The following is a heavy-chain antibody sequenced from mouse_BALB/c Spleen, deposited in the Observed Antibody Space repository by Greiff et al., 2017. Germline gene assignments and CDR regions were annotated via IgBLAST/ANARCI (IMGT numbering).Heavy chain of an antibody. CDR3: AREGGHDAMDY. D-gene: IGHD3-3*01. CDR1: GYPITSGYY. J-gene: IGHJ4*01. V-gene: IGHV3-6*02. Sequence: EVQLQESGPGLVKPSQSLSLTCSVTGYPITSGYYWNWIRQFPGNKLEWMGYISYDGSNNYNPSLKNRISITRDTSKNQFFLKLNSVTTEDTATYYCAREGGHDAMDYWGQGTSVTVSS. CDR2: ISYDGSN.